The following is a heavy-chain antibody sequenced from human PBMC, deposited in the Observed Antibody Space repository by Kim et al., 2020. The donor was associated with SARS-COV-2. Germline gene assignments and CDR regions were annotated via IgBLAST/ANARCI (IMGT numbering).Heavy chain of an antibody. J-gene: IGHJ4*02. Sequence: SGKGRFTISRDNAKNTLYLQMNSLIAEDTAVYYCARDQLAYSSSWLPFDYWGQGTLVTVSS. D-gene: IGHD6-13*01. V-gene: IGHV3-30*01. CDR3: ARDQLAYSSSWLPFDY.